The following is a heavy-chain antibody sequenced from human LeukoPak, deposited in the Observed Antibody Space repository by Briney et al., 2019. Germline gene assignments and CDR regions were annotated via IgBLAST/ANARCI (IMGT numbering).Heavy chain of an antibody. J-gene: IGHJ6*03. CDR1: GFTFSSYA. CDR3: ARNLEVRGNYYYYYMDV. D-gene: IGHD3-10*01. Sequence: GGSLRLSCAASGFTFSSYAMHWVRQAPGKGLEWVAVISYDGSNKYYADSVKGRFTISRDNSKNTLYLQMNSLRAEDTAVYYCARNLEVRGNYYYYYMDVWGKGTTVTVSS. V-gene: IGHV3-30*04. CDR2: ISYDGSNK.